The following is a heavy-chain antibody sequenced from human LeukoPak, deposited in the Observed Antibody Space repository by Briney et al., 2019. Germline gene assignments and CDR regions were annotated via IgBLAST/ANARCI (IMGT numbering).Heavy chain of an antibody. D-gene: IGHD1-26*01. Sequence: ASVKVSCKASGYTLTNYDINWVRQATGQGPEWMGWMNPNSGHTGYTQKFQGRVSMTRDTSISTAYMELNSLRSEDTAVYYCVRVQSGSYARYGMDVWGQGTTVTVSS. CDR1: GYTLTNYD. V-gene: IGHV1-8*01. CDR2: MNPNSGHT. J-gene: IGHJ6*02. CDR3: VRVQSGSYARYGMDV.